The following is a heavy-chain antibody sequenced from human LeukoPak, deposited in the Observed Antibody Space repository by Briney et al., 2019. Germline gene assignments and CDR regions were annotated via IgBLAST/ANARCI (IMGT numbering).Heavy chain of an antibody. CDR1: GFTFSSYW. D-gene: IGHD6-13*01. CDR2: IKQDGSEK. J-gene: IGHJ5*02. V-gene: IGHV3-7*01. CDR3: ARDRYSST. Sequence: GGSLRLSCAASGFTFSSYWMTWVRQAPGKGLEWVANIKQDGSEKYYVDFVKGRFTISRDNAKNSLYLQMDSLRGDDTAVYYCARDRYSSTWGQGTLVTVSS.